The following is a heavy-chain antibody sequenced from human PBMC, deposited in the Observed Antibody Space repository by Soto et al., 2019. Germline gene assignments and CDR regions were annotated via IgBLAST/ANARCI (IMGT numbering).Heavy chain of an antibody. V-gene: IGHV4-59*08. J-gene: IGHJ4*02. CDR3: ARMYSSSWIPDY. CDR2: IYYSGST. CDR1: GGSISSYY. Sequence: QVQLQESGPGLVKPSETLSLTCTVSGGSISSYYWSWIRQPPGKGLEWIGYIYYSGSTNYNPSLKSRVTISVDTSKNQFSLKLSSVTAADTAVYYCARMYSSSWIPDYWGQGTLVTVSS. D-gene: IGHD6-13*01.